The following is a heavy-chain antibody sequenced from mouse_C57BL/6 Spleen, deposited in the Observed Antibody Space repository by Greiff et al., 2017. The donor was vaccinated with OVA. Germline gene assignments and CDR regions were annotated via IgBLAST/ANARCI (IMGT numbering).Heavy chain of an antibody. V-gene: IGHV1-80*01. J-gene: IGHJ2*01. CDR2: IYPGDGDT. CDR3: ARRTSRGYFDY. Sequence: VMLVESGAELVKPGASVKISCKASGYAFSSYWMNWVKQRPGKGLEWIGQIYPGDGDTNYNGKFKGKATLTADKSSSTAYMQLSSLTSEDSAVYFCARRTSRGYFDYWGQGTTLTVSS. CDR1: GYAFSSYW.